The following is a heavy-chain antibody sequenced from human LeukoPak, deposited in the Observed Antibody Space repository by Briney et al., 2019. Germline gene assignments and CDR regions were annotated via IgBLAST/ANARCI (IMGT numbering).Heavy chain of an antibody. CDR3: ARVAHQWLVLPYFDC. D-gene: IGHD6-19*01. J-gene: IGHJ4*02. V-gene: IGHV1-18*04. CDR1: GYTFTTYG. CDR2: ISGNIGLT. Sequence: ASVKVSCKASGYTFTTYGIAWLRQAPGQGLEWMGWISGNIGLTNYAPKFQGRVTMTTDTSTTTVYMELSSLTLDDTAVYFCARVAHQWLVLPYFDCWGQGTLVTVSS.